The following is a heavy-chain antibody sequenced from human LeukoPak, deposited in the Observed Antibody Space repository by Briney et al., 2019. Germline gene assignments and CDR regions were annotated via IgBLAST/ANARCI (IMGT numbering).Heavy chain of an antibody. CDR1: GYTFTNHP. CDR3: APLIGAYFDY. J-gene: IGHJ4*02. CDR2: INTDNGNT. Sequence: ASVTVSCKTSGYTFTNHPMHWMRQAPGQRLEWMGWINTDNGNTKYSQKFQGRVAFTRDTSASTAYMGLNSLTSEDTSVYYCAPLIGAYFDYWGQGTLVTVPS. V-gene: IGHV1-3*04. D-gene: IGHD3-22*01.